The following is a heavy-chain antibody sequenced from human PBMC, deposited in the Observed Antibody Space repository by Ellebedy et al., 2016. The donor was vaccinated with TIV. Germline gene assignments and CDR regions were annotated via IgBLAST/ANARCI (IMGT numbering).Heavy chain of an antibody. J-gene: IGHJ5*02. Sequence: MPSETLSLTCTVSRVSITDPTYYWAWLRQPPGKGLDWLGTIFHSGTTYKSPALSSRGSMSVDTSRNQFSLDLKSVHAADTAVYYCARHLRYSDWRILDLWGPGILVAVSS. CDR3: ARHLRYSDWRILDL. CDR2: IFHSGTT. D-gene: IGHD3-9*01. CDR1: RVSITDPTYY. V-gene: IGHV4-39*01.